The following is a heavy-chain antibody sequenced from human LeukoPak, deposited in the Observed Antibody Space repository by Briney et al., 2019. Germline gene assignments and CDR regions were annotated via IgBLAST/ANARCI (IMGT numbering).Heavy chain of an antibody. J-gene: IGHJ4*02. CDR1: GGSISSYY. D-gene: IGHD2-2*01. V-gene: IGHV4-59*06. Sequence: SETLSLTCTVSGGSISSYYWSWIRQPAGKGLEWIGYIYYSGSTYYNPSLKSRVTISVDTSKNQFSLKLSSVTAADTAVYYCARVVVPAAIDYWGQGTLVTVSS. CDR2: IYYSGST. CDR3: ARVVVPAAIDY.